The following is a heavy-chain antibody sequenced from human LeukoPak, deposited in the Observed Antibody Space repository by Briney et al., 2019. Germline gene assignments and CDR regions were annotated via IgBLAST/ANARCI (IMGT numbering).Heavy chain of an antibody. CDR1: GGSISSYY. Sequence: PSETLSLTCTVSGGSISSYYWSWIRQPPGKGLEWIGYIYYSGSTNYNPSLKSRVTISVDTSKNQFSLKLSSVTAADAAVYYCATYWAGFDYWGQGTLVTVSS. V-gene: IGHV4-59*01. D-gene: IGHD6-19*01. CDR2: IYYSGST. CDR3: ATYWAGFDY. J-gene: IGHJ4*02.